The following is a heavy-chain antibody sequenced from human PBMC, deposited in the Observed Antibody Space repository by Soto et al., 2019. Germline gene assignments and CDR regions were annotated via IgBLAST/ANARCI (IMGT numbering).Heavy chain of an antibody. D-gene: IGHD1-1*01. J-gene: IGHJ4*02. Sequence: PGESLKISCKGSGYSFASYWIGWVRQMPGKGLEWMGIIYPVDSDARYSPSFEGQVTFSVDKSVNTAYLQWTSLEPSDTAIYYCARLSITTSGCFDHWGQGTLVTAPQ. V-gene: IGHV5-51*01. CDR3: ARLSITTSGCFDH. CDR1: GYSFASYW. CDR2: IYPVDSDA.